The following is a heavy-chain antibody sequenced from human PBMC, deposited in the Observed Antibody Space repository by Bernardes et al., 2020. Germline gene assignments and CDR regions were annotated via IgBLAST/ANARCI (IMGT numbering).Heavy chain of an antibody. CDR1: GFTFSSYS. J-gene: IGHJ2*01. V-gene: IGHV3-48*01. D-gene: IGHD6-6*01. Sequence: GGSLRLSCAASGFTFSSYSMKWVRQAPGKGLEWVSYISSSSTTYYADSVKGRFTISRDNAKNSLYLQMNSLRAEDTAVYYCARVSSTQFRYYDLWGRGTLVTVSS. CDR3: ARVSSTQFRYYDL. CDR2: ISSSSTT.